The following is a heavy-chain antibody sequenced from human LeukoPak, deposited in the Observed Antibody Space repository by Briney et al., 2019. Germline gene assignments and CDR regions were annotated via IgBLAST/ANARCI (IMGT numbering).Heavy chain of an antibody. CDR3: AKTSAESSGYFDS. J-gene: IGHJ4*02. CDR1: GITFMHYS. V-gene: IGHV3-23*01. Sequence: PGGSLRLSCAASGITFMHYSMTWVRQIPGEGPEWVSAITGSGAFTYYADSVKGRFTISRYNSNNTMYPQMNSLRAEDTAIYYCAKTSAESSGYFDSWGEGTLVTVSS. CDR2: ITGSGAFT. D-gene: IGHD6-19*01.